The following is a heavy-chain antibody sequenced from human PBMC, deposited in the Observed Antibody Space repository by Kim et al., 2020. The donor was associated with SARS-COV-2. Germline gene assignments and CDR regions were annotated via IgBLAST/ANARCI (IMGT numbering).Heavy chain of an antibody. V-gene: IGHV1-46*01. D-gene: IGHD6-13*01. J-gene: IGHJ5*02. CDR2: INPSGGST. CDR1: GYTFTSYY. Sequence: ASVKVSCKSSGYTFTSYYMHWVRQAPGQGLEWMGIINPSGGSTSYAQKFQGRVTMTRDTSTSTVYMELSSLRSEDTAVYYCARETAAGTGWFDPWGQGTLVTVSS. CDR3: ARETAAGTGWFDP.